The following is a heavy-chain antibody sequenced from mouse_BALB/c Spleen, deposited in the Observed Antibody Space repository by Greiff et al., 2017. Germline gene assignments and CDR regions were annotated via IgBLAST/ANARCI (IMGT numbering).Heavy chain of an antibody. J-gene: IGHJ4*01. CDR1: GFNIKDTY. CDR3: ATPYYGNLMDY. D-gene: IGHD2-10*01. Sequence: EVQLQQSGAELVKPGASVKLSCTASGFNIKDTYMHWVKQRPEQGLEWIGRIDPANGNTKYDPKFQGKATITADTSSNTAYLQLSSLTSEDTAVYYCATPYYGNLMDYWGQGTSVTVSS. CDR2: IDPANGNT. V-gene: IGHV14-3*02.